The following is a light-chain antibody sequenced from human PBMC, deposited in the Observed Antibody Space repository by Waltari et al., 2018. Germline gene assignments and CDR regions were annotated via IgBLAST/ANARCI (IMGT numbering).Light chain of an antibody. CDR3: QQHGTLPAT. V-gene: IGKV3-20*01. CDR1: QSVGSSS. J-gene: IGKJ1*01. CDR2: RAS. Sequence: DIELTQSPGTASLSPGERVTLSCRASQSVGSSSLAWYQQKPGQAPRLVLYRASRWATGIPDRFSGSGSGTDFSLTISRLEPEDFAVYYCQQHGTLPATFGQGTKVEIK.